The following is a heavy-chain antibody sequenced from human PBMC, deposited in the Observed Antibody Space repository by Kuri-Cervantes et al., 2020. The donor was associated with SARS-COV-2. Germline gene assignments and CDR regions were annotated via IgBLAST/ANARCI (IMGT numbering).Heavy chain of an antibody. J-gene: IGHJ4*02. CDR1: GYTFTSYA. CDR3: ARTYCSSTSCSPGDY. V-gene: IGHV1-3*01. CDR2: INAGNGNT. D-gene: IGHD2-2*01. Sequence: ASVKVSCKASGYTFTSYAMHWVRQAPGQRLEWMGWINAGNGNTKYPQKFQGRVTITRDTSTSTAYMELSSLRSEDTAVYYCARTYCSSTSCSPGDYWGQGTLVTVSS.